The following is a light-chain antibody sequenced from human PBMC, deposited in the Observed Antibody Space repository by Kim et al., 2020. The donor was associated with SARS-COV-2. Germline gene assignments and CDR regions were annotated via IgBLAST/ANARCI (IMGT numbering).Light chain of an antibody. CDR1: PAISYY. J-gene: IGKJ1*01. V-gene: IGKV1-27*01. CDR2: AAS. Sequence: SASEGDRVPITCRASPAISYYLAWYQQKPVKVPKVLIYAASALKSRVPSRFSGSGSGTDFTLTISSLQPEDAATYYCQKYDSARAFGQGTKVDIK. CDR3: QKYDSARA.